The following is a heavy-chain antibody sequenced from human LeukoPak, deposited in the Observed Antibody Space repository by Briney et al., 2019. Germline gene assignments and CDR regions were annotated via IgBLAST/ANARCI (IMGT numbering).Heavy chain of an antibody. Sequence: SETLSLTCAVYGGSFSGYYGSWIRQPPGRGLEWIGYIYYSGSTNYNPSLKSRVTISVDTSKNQFSLKLSSVTAADTAVYYCARTHYDFWSGYPFDYWGQRTLVTVSS. J-gene: IGHJ4*02. CDR3: ARTHYDFWSGYPFDY. V-gene: IGHV4-59*01. D-gene: IGHD3-3*01. CDR2: IYYSGST. CDR1: GGSFSGYY.